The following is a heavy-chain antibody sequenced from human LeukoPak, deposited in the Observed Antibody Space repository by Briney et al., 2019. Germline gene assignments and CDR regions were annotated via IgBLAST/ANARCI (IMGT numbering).Heavy chain of an antibody. J-gene: IGHJ5*02. D-gene: IGHD2-21*02. Sequence: KPGGSLRLSCAASGFTFSSYSMNWVRQAPGKGLEWVSSISSSGHYLYYADSVRGRFTISRENAKNSLFLQMSSLRAEDTAVYYCARSQTPYCGGDCYRFDPWGQGTLVTVSS. CDR2: ISSSGHYL. V-gene: IGHV3-21*01. CDR1: GFTFSSYS. CDR3: ARSQTPYCGGDCYRFDP.